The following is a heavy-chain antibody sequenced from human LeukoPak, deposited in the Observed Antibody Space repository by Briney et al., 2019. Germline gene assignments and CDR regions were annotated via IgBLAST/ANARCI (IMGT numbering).Heavy chain of an antibody. Sequence: PGRSLRLSCAASGFTFSSYAMHWVRQDPGKGLEWVAVISYDGGNKYYADSVKGRFTISRDNSKNTLYLQMNSLRAEDTAVYYCARARDTAMVISYYFDYWGQGTLVTVSS. J-gene: IGHJ4*02. D-gene: IGHD5-18*01. CDR3: ARARDTAMVISYYFDY. CDR2: ISYDGGNK. V-gene: IGHV3-30-3*01. CDR1: GFTFSSYA.